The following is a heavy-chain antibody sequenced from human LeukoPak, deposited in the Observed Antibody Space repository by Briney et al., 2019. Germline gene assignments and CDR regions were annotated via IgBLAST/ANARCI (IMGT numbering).Heavy chain of an antibody. V-gene: IGHV4-4*02. CDR2: IYHSGST. CDR1: GGSISSSNW. D-gene: IGHD6-19*01. J-gene: IGHJ4*02. CDR3: ARLIAVAGHFDY. Sequence: SETLSLTCDVSGGSISSSNWWSWVRQPPGKGLEWIGEIYHSGSTNYNPSLKSRVTISVDKSKNQFSLKLSSVTAADTAVYYCARLIAVAGHFDYWGQGTLVTVSS.